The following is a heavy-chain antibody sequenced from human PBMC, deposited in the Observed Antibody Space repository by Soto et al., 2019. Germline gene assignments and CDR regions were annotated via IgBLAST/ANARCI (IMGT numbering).Heavy chain of an antibody. CDR1: GDSISSSC. V-gene: IGHV4-59*12. D-gene: IGHD3-10*01. J-gene: IGHJ5*02. CDR2: IYYSGST. CDR3: ARDHPSSGSPRFGP. Sequence: PSETLSLTCIVSGDSISSSCWSWIRQPPGKGLEWIGYIYYSGSTNYNPSLKSRVTISVDTAKNQFSLKLSSVTAADTAVYYCARDHPSSGSPRFGPWGQGTLVTVSS.